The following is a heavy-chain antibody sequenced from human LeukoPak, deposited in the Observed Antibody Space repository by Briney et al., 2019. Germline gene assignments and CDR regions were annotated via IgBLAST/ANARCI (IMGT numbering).Heavy chain of an antibody. V-gene: IGHV1-46*01. CDR1: GYTFTSYH. CDR2: INPSGGST. Sequence: ASVKVSCKASGYTFTSYHLHWVRQAPGQGLEWMGVINPSGGSTNYAQKFQGRVTMTRDTSTSTVYMELSSLRSEDTAVYYCARDRVGATAEFDYWGQGTLVTVSS. D-gene: IGHD1-26*01. CDR3: ARDRVGATAEFDY. J-gene: IGHJ4*02.